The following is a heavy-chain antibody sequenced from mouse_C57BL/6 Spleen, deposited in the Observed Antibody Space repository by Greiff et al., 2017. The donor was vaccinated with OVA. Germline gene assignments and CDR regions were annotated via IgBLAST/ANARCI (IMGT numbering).Heavy chain of an antibody. D-gene: IGHD2-4*01. CDR1: GYTFTSYW. Sequence: VQLQQSGTELVKPGASVKLSCKASGYTFTSYWMHWVKQRPGQGLEWIGNINPSNGGTNYNEKFKSKATLTVDKSSSTAYMQLSSLTSEDSAVYYCANYDYDGSGFAYWGQGTLVTVSA. J-gene: IGHJ3*01. CDR2: INPSNGGT. V-gene: IGHV1-53*01. CDR3: ANYDYDGSGFAY.